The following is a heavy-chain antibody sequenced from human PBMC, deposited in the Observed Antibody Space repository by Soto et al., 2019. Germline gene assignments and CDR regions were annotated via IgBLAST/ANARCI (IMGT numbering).Heavy chain of an antibody. Sequence: SETLSFTCTVSGGSISSYYWSWIRQPPGKGLEWIGYIYYSGSTNYNPSLKSRVTISVDTSKNQFSLKLSSVTAADTAVYYCARAGVVVPAAMYNWFDPWGQGTLVTVSS. V-gene: IGHV4-59*01. D-gene: IGHD2-2*01. CDR3: ARAGVVVPAAMYNWFDP. CDR2: IYYSGST. CDR1: GGSISSYY. J-gene: IGHJ5*02.